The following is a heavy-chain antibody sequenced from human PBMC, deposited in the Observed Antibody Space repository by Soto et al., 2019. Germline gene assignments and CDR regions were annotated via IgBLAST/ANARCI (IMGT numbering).Heavy chain of an antibody. CDR2: IIPLYGTV. CDR3: ARVRVIRGVIPSHFGL. J-gene: IGHJ4*02. Sequence: QAHLAQSGAEVKKPGSSVTVSCKASGGTFNSYGISWVRQAPGQGLDWMGVIIPLYGTVNYAQKFQGRVSITADKSTSTAYRDLNSLRSDDTAVYYCARVRVIRGVIPSHFGLWGREPRSPSPQ. D-gene: IGHD3-10*01. V-gene: IGHV1-69*06. CDR1: GGTFNSYG.